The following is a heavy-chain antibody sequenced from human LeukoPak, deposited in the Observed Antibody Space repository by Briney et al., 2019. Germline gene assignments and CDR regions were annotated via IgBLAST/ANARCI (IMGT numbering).Heavy chain of an antibody. V-gene: IGHV4-4*02. CDR2: IYHNGTL. J-gene: IGHJ6*02. CDR3: ATAPILRGEGGEHYKYGMDV. CDR1: VGSISSGNW. D-gene: IGHD2-2*02. Sequence: PSETLSLTCAVSVGSISSGNWWTWVRQSPGKGLEWIGEIYHNGTLNYNPSLESRVTISADSFKNHFSLKLTSVTAADTAVYYCATAPILRGEGGEHYKYGMDVWGQGTTVIVSS.